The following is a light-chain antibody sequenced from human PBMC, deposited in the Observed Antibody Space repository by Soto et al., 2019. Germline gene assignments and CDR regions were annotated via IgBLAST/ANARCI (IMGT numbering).Light chain of an antibody. CDR3: PQAYSFPIT. Sequence: DVEMTQSPSSVSASVVDRVTITCRASQDISSWVAWYQQKPGKAPKLLISAASSLQSGVPRRFSGSGSGTDFTLSINSLHPEDFATYYCPQAYSFPITFGQRTRLEI. CDR2: AAS. J-gene: IGKJ5*01. V-gene: IGKV1-12*01. CDR1: QDISSW.